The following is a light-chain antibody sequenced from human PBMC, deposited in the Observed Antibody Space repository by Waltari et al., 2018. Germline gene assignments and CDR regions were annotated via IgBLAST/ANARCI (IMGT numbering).Light chain of an antibody. CDR1: QSISSH. V-gene: IGKV1-39*01. CDR3: QQSFSIPYT. Sequence: DIQMTQSPSSLSASVGDSVTITCRASQSISSHLNWYQQKPGKAPKVLIYDAFNLQSGVPSRYSGSGSGTDFALTISTLQPEDCATYYCQQSFSIPYTFGQGTKLEIK. CDR2: DAF. J-gene: IGKJ2*01.